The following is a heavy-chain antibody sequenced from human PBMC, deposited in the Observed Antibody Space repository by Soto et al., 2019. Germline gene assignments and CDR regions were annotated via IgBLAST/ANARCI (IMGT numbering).Heavy chain of an antibody. CDR2: ISGTGGSI. D-gene: IGHD6-19*01. Sequence: PGGSLRLSCAASGFTFSNYAMSWVRQAPGKGLEWVSAISGTGGSIYYADSVKGRFTISRDNSKNTLYLQMNSLRAEDTAVYSCAKTGGQWLQSPLSYFDYWGQGTLVTVSS. J-gene: IGHJ4*02. V-gene: IGHV3-23*01. CDR1: GFTFSNYA. CDR3: AKTGGQWLQSPLSYFDY.